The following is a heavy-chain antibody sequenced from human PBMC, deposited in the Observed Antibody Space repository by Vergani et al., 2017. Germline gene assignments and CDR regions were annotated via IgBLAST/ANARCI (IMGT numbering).Heavy chain of an antibody. Sequence: QVQLVESGGGVVQPGRSLRLSCAASGFTFSSYGMHWVRQAPGKGLEWVAVISYDGSNKYYADSVKGRFTISRDNSKNTLYLQMNSLRAEDTAVYYCARGGLGYYYGSGSRDYWGQGTLVTVSS. CDR1: GFTFSSYG. V-gene: IGHV3-30*03. CDR3: ARGGLGYYYGSGSRDY. J-gene: IGHJ4*02. CDR2: ISYDGSNK. D-gene: IGHD3-10*01.